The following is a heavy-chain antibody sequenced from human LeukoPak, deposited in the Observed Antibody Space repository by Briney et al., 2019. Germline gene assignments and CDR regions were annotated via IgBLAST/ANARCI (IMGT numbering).Heavy chain of an antibody. CDR3: AKERDTAMVTIDY. J-gene: IGHJ4*02. CDR2: IRYDGSNK. D-gene: IGHD5-18*01. V-gene: IGHV3-30*02. Sequence: GGSLRLSCAASGCTFSSYGMHWVRQAPGKGLEWVAFIRYDGSNKYYADSVKGRFTISRDNSKNTLYLQMNSLRAEDTAVYYCAKERDTAMVTIDYWGQGTLVTVSS. CDR1: GCTFSSYG.